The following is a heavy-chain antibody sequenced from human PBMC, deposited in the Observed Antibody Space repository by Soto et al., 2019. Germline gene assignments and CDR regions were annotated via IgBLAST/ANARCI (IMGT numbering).Heavy chain of an antibody. V-gene: IGHV2-5*02. Sequence: QITLNESGPTVVKPTETLTLTCTFSGVSLTTSGVGVGWVRQSPGKAPEWLAFIYWDDDKRYSTSLKSRLTITKDTSKIQVVLTMATVDPADTATYFCAHRVLRAVFGLVTTTAIYFDFWGQGTPVVVSS. D-gene: IGHD3-3*01. CDR2: IYWDDDK. CDR1: GVSLTTSGVG. J-gene: IGHJ4*02. CDR3: AHRVLRAVFGLVTTTAIYFDF.